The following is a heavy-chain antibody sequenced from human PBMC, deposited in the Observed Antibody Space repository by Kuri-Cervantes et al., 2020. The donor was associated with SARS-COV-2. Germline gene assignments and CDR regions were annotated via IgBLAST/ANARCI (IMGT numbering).Heavy chain of an antibody. Sequence: ETLSLTCAASGFTFSSYWMSWVRQAPGKGLEWVANIKQDGSEKYYVDSVKGRFTISRDNAKNSLYLQMNSLRAEDTAVYYCASYCSSTSCYLGDFDYWGQGTLVTVSS. J-gene: IGHJ4*02. D-gene: IGHD2-2*01. CDR2: IKQDGSEK. V-gene: IGHV3-7*01. CDR3: ASYCSSTSCYLGDFDY. CDR1: GFTFSSYW.